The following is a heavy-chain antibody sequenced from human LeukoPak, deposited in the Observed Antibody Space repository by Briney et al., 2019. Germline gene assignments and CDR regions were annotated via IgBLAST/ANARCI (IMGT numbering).Heavy chain of an antibody. CDR1: GFTFNNYA. CDR2: ITGSGGST. CDR3: ARNQDSSWYYYYMDV. V-gene: IGHV3-23*01. J-gene: IGHJ6*03. D-gene: IGHD6-13*01. Sequence: QPGGSLRLSCAASGFTFNNYAMSWVRQAPGKGLEWVSTITGSGGSTYSADSVKGRHTISRDNSKNTLYLQMNSLRADDTALYYCARNQDSSWYYYYMDVWGKGTTVTASS.